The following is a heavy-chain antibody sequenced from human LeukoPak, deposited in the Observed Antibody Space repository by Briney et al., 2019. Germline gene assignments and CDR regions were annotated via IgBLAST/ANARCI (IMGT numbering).Heavy chain of an antibody. D-gene: IGHD2-2*01. V-gene: IGHV4-59*01. J-gene: IGHJ2*01. CDR1: GGSISSYY. CDR2: TYYSGST. CDR3: ARNIVVVPAARHWYFDH. Sequence: SSETLSLTCTVSGGSISSYYWSWIRQPPGKGLEWIGYTYYSGSTNYNPSLKSRVTISVDTSKNQFSLKLSSVTAADTAVYYCARNIVVVPAARHWYFDHWGRGTLVTVSS.